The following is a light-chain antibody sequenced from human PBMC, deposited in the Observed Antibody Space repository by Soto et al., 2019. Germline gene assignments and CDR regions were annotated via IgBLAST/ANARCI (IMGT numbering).Light chain of an antibody. CDR2: EVS. V-gene: IGLV2-14*01. CDR1: SSDVGGYNY. J-gene: IGLJ1*01. CDR3: SSYTSSSTLYV. Sequence: QSALTQPASVSGSPGQSITISCTGTSSDVGGYNYVSWYKQHPGKAPKLIIYEVSNRPSGVSNRFSGSKSGDTASLTISGLHAEDEADYYCSSYTSSSTLYVFGTGTKVTVL.